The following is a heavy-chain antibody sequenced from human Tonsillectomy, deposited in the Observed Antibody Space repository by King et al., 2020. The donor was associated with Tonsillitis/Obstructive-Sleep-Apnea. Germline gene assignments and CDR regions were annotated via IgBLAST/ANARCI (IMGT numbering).Heavy chain of an antibody. D-gene: IGHD6-19*01. CDR3: AKDFAAVTGDPGS. CDR2: ISGSNGGT. J-gene: IGHJ5*02. Sequence: VQLVESGGGLVQPGGFLRLSCVASGFTFSTYAMTWVRQALGKGPEWVSGISGSNGGTYYADSVKGRFTISRDNSKNTLYLQMNSLRADDTALYYCAKDFAAVTGDPGSWGQGTLVTVSS. V-gene: IGHV3-23*04. CDR1: GFTFSTYA.